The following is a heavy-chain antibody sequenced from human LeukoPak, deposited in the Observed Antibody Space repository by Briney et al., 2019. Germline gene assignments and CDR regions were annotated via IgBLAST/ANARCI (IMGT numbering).Heavy chain of an antibody. CDR2: IIPILGTA. V-gene: IGHV1-69*05. CDR3: ARGGGYSYGNLDY. D-gene: IGHD5-18*01. Sequence: ASVKVSCKASGGTFSSYAISWVRQAPGQGLEWMGGIIPILGTANYAQKFQGRVTITTDESTSTAYMELSSPRSEDTAVYYCARGGGYSYGNLDYWGQGTLVTVSS. J-gene: IGHJ4*02. CDR1: GGTFSSYA.